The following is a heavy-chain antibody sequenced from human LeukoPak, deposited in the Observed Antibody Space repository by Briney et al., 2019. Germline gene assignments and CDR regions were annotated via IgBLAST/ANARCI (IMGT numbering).Heavy chain of an antibody. CDR1: GGSISSSTYY. CDR2: IYYGGSS. J-gene: IGHJ4*02. D-gene: IGHD5-24*01. V-gene: IGHV4-39*01. Sequence: PSETLSLTCTVSGGSISSSTYYWGRIRQPPGKGLEWIGNIYYGGSSYSNPSLKSRLTISVDTTKNQFSLKLSSVTAADTAVYYCARGSRDGYKPFDYWGQGTLVTVSS. CDR3: ARGSRDGYKPFDY.